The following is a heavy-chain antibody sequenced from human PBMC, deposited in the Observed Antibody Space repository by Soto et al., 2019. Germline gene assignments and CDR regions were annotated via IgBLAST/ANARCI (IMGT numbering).Heavy chain of an antibody. Sequence: XGPTLVNTRQTITLTCTFYWFSLSTSGMCVSCIRQPPGKALEWLALIDCDDDKYYSTSLKTRLTISKDTSKNQVVLTMTNMDPVDTATYYCARSLAPSVWFDTWGQGTLVTVSS. V-gene: IGHV2-70*01. CDR3: ARSLAPSVWFDT. J-gene: IGHJ5*02. CDR2: IDCDDDK. CDR1: WFSLSTSGMC.